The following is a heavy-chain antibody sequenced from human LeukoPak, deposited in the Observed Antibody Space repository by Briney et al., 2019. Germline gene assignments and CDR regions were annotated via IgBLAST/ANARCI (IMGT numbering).Heavy chain of an antibody. CDR2: INHSGST. D-gene: IGHD3-16*02. V-gene: IGHV4-34*01. Sequence: PSETLSLTCTVSGGSISSYYWSWIRQPPGKGLEWIGEINHSGSTNYNPSLKSRVTISVDTSKNQFSLKLSSVTAADTAVYYCARRDGGTYRYWGQGTLVTVSS. CDR1: GGSISSYY. CDR3: ARRDGGTYRY. J-gene: IGHJ4*02.